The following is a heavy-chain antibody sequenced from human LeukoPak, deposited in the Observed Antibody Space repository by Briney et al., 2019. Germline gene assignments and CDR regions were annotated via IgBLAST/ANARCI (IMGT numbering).Heavy chain of an antibody. J-gene: IGHJ4*02. CDR2: INPNSGGT. V-gene: IGHV1-2*02. D-gene: IGHD6-13*01. Sequence: GASVKVSCKASGYTFTGYYMHWVRQAPGQGREWRGWINPNSGGTNYAQKFQGRVTITRDKSISTAYMELSRLRSDDTAVYYCARSRIAAASFDYWGQGTLVTVSS. CDR1: GYTFTGYY. CDR3: ARSRIAAASFDY.